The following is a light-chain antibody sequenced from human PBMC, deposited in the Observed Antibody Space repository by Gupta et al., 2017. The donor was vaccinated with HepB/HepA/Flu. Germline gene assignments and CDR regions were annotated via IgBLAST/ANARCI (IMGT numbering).Light chain of an antibody. Sequence: QLVLTQSPSASASLGASVKLTCTLSSAHSTYAIAWHQQQPETGFRSLMRVISDGSHTKGDGIPDRFSGSSFGAERFLTISRLQPEDDGDYYCQTWGTAIHWTFGGGTKLTVL. CDR3: QTWGTAIHWT. J-gene: IGLJ2*01. CDR2: VISDGSH. V-gene: IGLV4-69*01. CDR1: SAHSTYA.